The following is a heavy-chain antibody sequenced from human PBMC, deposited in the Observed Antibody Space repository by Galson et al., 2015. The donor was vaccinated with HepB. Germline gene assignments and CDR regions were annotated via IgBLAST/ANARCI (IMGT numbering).Heavy chain of an antibody. J-gene: IGHJ6*02. CDR2: VYYSGNT. CDR1: GGSISSGSYY. D-gene: IGHD3-10*01. V-gene: IGHV4-39*07. Sequence: LSLTCTVSGGSISSGSYYWGWIRQSPGKGLEWIASVYYSGNTYYNTSLKSRVTISVDTSKNQFSLKLSSVTAADTAVYYCARDRGGSGSYHKGTYYYYGMDVWGQGTTVTVSS. CDR3: ARDRGGSGSYHKGTYYYYGMDV.